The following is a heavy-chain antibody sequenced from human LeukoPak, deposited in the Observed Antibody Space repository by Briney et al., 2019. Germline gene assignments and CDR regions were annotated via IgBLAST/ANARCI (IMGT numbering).Heavy chain of an antibody. CDR3: AKDEYSSSSDY. D-gene: IGHD6-6*01. CDR2: ISYDGSNK. Sequence: GGSLRLSCAASGFTFSSYGMHWVRQAPGKGLEWVAVISYDGSNKYYADSVKGRFTISRDNSKNTLYLQMNSLRAEDTAVYYCAKDEYSSSSDYWGQGTLVTVSS. CDR1: GFTFSSYG. V-gene: IGHV3-30*18. J-gene: IGHJ4*02.